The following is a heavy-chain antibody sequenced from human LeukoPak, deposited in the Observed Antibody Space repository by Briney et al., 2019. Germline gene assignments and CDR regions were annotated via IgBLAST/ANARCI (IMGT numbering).Heavy chain of an antibody. Sequence: SETLSLTCTVSGGSISSSSYYWGWIRQPPGTGLEWIGSIYYSGSTYYNPSLKSRVTISVDTSKNQFSLKLSSVTAADTAVYYCARVADTAMDNFDYWGQGTLVTVSS. J-gene: IGHJ4*02. CDR3: ARVADTAMDNFDY. CDR1: GGSISSSSYY. CDR2: IYYSGST. D-gene: IGHD5-18*01. V-gene: IGHV4-39*07.